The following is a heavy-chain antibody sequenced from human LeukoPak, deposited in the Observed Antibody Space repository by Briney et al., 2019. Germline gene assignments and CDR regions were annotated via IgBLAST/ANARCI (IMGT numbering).Heavy chain of an antibody. Sequence: KPSETLSLTCTVSGGSFSNGISYWSWIRQPAGKGLEWIGLLYSSENINYNPSLKSRVTISLDTSKNQFSLKLSSVTAADTAVYYCARERGYYDSSGYSFDYWGQGTLVTVSS. D-gene: IGHD3-22*01. J-gene: IGHJ4*02. V-gene: IGHV4-61*02. CDR3: ARERGYYDSSGYSFDY. CDR2: LYSSENI. CDR1: GGSFSNGISY.